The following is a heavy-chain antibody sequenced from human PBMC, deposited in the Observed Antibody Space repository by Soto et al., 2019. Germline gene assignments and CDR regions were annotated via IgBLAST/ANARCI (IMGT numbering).Heavy chain of an antibody. Sequence: PGGSLRLSCAASGFTFSSYAMSWVRQAPGKGLEGVSAISGSGGSTYYADSVKGRFTISRDNSKNTLYLQMNSLRAADTAVYYCAKLQVTTSIFDEYYYYGMDVWGQGTTVTVSS. CDR2: ISGSGGST. CDR3: AKLQVTTSIFDEYYYYGMDV. CDR1: GFTFSSYA. J-gene: IGHJ6*02. D-gene: IGHD4-17*01. V-gene: IGHV3-23*01.